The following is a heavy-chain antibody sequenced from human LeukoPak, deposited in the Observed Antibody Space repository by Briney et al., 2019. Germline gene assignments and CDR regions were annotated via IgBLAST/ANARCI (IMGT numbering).Heavy chain of an antibody. D-gene: IGHD3-16*02. CDR2: INHSGST. J-gene: IGHJ4*02. CDR1: VGSFSGYY. CDR3: ERGLLGEYVWGSYRYPGDLFDY. V-gene: IGHV4-34*01. Sequence: SETLSLTCAVYVGSFSGYYWSWIRQPPGKGLEWIGEINHSGSTNYNPSLKSRGTISLHTSKNQFSLKLSSVPAAATAVYYCERGLLGEYVWGSYRYPGDLFDYWDQGTLVTVSS.